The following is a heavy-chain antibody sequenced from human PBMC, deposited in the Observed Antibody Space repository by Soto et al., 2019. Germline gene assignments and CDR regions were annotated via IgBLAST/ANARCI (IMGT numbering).Heavy chain of an antibody. CDR1: GYSFTSYW. Sequence: GESLKISCRGSGYSFTSYWIGWVRQVPGKGLEWMGIIYTGDSDTRYSPSFQGQVTISADKSISTAYLQWSSLKASDTAIYYCAIRGASQWLKFWGQGTLVTVSS. V-gene: IGHV5-51*01. D-gene: IGHD6-19*01. J-gene: IGHJ4*02. CDR3: AIRGASQWLKF. CDR2: IYTGDSDT.